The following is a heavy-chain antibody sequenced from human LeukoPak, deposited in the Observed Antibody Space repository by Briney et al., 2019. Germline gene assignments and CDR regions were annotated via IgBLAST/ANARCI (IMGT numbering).Heavy chain of an antibody. CDR3: ARENRVGSGWYYFDY. D-gene: IGHD6-19*01. Sequence: GGSLRLSCAASGFTFSSYSMNWVRQAPGKGLEWVSSISSSSSYIYYADSVKGRFTISRDNAKNSLYLQMNSLRAEDTAVYYCARENRVGSGWYYFDYWGQGTLVTVSS. J-gene: IGHJ4*02. CDR1: GFTFSSYS. V-gene: IGHV3-21*01. CDR2: ISSSSSYI.